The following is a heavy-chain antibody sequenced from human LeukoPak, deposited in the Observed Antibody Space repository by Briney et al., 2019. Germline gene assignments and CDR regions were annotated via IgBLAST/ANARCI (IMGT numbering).Heavy chain of an antibody. CDR2: IYYSGST. V-gene: IGHV4-39*07. CDR3: ASPAMAFIDQGRYNYYYYMDV. D-gene: IGHD5-18*01. J-gene: IGHJ6*03. CDR1: GGSISSSSYY. Sequence: SETLSLTCTVSGGSISSSSYYWGWIRQPPGKGLEWIGSIYYSGSTYYNPSLKSRVTISVDTSKNQFSLKLSSVTAADTAVYYCASPAMAFIDQGRYNYYYYMDVWGKGTTVTVSS.